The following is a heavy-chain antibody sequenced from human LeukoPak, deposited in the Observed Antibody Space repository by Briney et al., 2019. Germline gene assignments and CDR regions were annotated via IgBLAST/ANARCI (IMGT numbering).Heavy chain of an antibody. V-gene: IGHV1-69*05. D-gene: IGHD2-2*02. J-gene: IGHJ1*01. CDR1: GGTFSSYA. CDR3: ARGSELYCSSTSCYNPWYFQH. Sequence: SVKVSCKASGGTFSSYAISWVRQAPGQGLEWMGGIIPIFGTANYAQKFQGRVTITTDESTGTAYMELSSLRSEDTAVYYCARGSELYCSSTSCYNPWYFQHWGQGTLVTVSS. CDR2: IIPIFGTA.